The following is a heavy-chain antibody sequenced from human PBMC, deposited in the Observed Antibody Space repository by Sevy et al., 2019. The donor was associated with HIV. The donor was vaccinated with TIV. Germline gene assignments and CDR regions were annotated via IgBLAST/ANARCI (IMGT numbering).Heavy chain of an antibody. D-gene: IGHD3-10*01. Sequence: GESLKISCKGSGYSFANYWIGWVRQMPGKGLEWMGIIYPRDSDTRYSPSFQGQVTISAVKSITTAYLQWSSLKASDTAMYYCARQPAGGEDYFDYSGQGTMVTVSS. CDR3: ARQPAGGEDYFDY. CDR1: GYSFANYW. J-gene: IGHJ4*02. CDR2: IYPRDSDT. V-gene: IGHV5-51*01.